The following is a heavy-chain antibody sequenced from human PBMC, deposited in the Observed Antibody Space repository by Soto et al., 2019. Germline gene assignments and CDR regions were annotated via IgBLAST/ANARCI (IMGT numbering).Heavy chain of an antibody. D-gene: IGHD3-3*01. CDR2: INSDGSSI. V-gene: IGHV3-74*01. CDR3: ARLPVDTITSLDY. CDR1: EFTFSRYW. J-gene: IGHJ4*02. Sequence: EVQLEESGGDLVQPGGFLRLSCATSEFTFSRYWMHWVRQVPGKGLVWVSRINSDGSSISYSDSVKGRFTISRDNAKNTLYLQMNSLRVEDTAVYYCARLPVDTITSLDYWGQGTLVTVSS.